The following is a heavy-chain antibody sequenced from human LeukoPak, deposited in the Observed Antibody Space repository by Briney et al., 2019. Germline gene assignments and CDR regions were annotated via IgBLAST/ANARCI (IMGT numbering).Heavy chain of an antibody. Sequence: PGGSLRLSCAASGFTVSSNYMTWVRQAPGKGLEWVSVLYSGGSTYYADSVKGRFTISRDNSKNTLYLQMNSLRAEDTGVYYCARDGRALLRDFDYWGQGTLVTVSS. J-gene: IGHJ4*02. D-gene: IGHD1-26*01. V-gene: IGHV3-53*01. CDR2: LYSGGST. CDR3: ARDGRALLRDFDY. CDR1: GFTVSSNY.